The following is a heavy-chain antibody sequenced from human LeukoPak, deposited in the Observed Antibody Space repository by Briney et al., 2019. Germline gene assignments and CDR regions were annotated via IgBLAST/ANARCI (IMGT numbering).Heavy chain of an antibody. CDR2: ISSSSSYT. CDR3: ARLGWATAPLDY. CDR1: GFTFSDYY. J-gene: IGHJ4*02. D-gene: IGHD5-12*01. V-gene: IGHV3-11*06. Sequence: GGSLRLSCAASGFTFSDYYMSWIRQAPGKGLEWVSYISSSSSYTNYADSVKGRFTVSRDNAKNSLYLQMNSLRAEDTAVYYCARLGWATAPLDYWGQGTLVTVSS.